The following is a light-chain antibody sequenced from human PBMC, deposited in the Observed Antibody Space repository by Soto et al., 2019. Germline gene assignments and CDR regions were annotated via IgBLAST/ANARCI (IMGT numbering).Light chain of an antibody. CDR2: WAS. J-gene: IGKJ1*01. CDR1: QSIVYSSNNKNY. CDR3: QQYYTSPTWT. V-gene: IGKV4-1*01. Sequence: IVMTQSPDSLALSLGERATINCNSSQSIVYSSNNKNYLAWYQQKPGQHPKLLIYWASTREYGVPDRFSGSGSETDFTLTISSLQAEDVAIYYCQQYYTSPTWTFGQGTKVEIK.